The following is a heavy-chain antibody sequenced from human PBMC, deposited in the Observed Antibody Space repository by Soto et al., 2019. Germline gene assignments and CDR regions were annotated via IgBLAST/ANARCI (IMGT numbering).Heavy chain of an antibody. D-gene: IGHD2-21*02. CDR3: AKKGLGSLATYCNYGDCHYAFDL. J-gene: IGHJ3*01. Sequence: EVQLLESGGGLVQPGGSLRLSCAASGFTFSNYAMSWVRQAPGKGLEWVSTVSGGGDGTYYADSVKGRFTSSRDNPRNTVYRQMNRPRAEDTAVYYCAKKGLGSLATYCNYGDCHYAFDLWGQGTIVTVSS. CDR1: GFTFSNYA. V-gene: IGHV3-23*01. CDR2: VSGGGDGT.